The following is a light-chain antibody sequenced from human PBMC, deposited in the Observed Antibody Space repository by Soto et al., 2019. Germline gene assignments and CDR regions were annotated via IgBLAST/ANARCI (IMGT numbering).Light chain of an antibody. J-gene: IGKJ1*01. CDR3: QQYYSYPWT. Sequence: AIRMTQSPSSFSASTGDRVTITCRASQGIASYVAWYQQKPGKAPDLLIYAASSLKSGVPSRFSGTGSGTDFTLTISCLQSEDFATYYSQQYYSYPWTFGLGTKVEIK. V-gene: IGKV1-8*01. CDR1: QGIASY. CDR2: AAS.